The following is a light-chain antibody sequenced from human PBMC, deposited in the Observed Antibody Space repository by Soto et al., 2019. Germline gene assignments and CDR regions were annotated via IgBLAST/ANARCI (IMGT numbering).Light chain of an antibody. V-gene: IGLV2-14*01. CDR1: SSDVGGYNY. J-gene: IGLJ2*01. CDR3: SSYTSSSTLMV. CDR2: AVS. Sequence: QSALTQPASVSGSPGQSITISCTGTSSDVGGYNYVSWYQQHPGKAPKLMIHAVSNRPSGVSNRFSGSKSGNTASLTISGLQAEDEAAYYCSSYTSSSTLMVFGGGTKLTVL.